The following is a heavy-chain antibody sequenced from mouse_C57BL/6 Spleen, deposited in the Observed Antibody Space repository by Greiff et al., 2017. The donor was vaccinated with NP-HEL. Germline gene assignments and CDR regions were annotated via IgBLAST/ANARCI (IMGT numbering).Heavy chain of an antibody. V-gene: IGHV1-9*01. J-gene: IGHJ2*01. D-gene: IGHD1-1*01. CDR1: GYTFTGYW. CDR3: ARKGGPYYYGSLGSFDY. Sequence: VQLQQSGAELMKPGASVKLSCKATGYTFTGYWIEWVKQRPGHGLEWIGEILPGSGSTNYNEKFKGKATFTADTSSNTAYMQLSSLTTEDSAIYYGARKGGPYYYGSLGSFDYWGQGTTLTVSS. CDR2: ILPGSGST.